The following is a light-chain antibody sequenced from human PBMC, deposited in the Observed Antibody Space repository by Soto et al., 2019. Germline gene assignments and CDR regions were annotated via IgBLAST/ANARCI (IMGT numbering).Light chain of an antibody. Sequence: EIVMTQSPATLSVSPGERATLSCRASQSVSSNLAWYQQKPGQAPRLLIYGASTRATGIPARFSGSGSGTEFTLTISILQSEDFAVYYCQQYNNWPRTFGQGPKVEIK. V-gene: IGKV3-15*01. CDR3: QQYNNWPRT. J-gene: IGKJ1*01. CDR2: GAS. CDR1: QSVSSN.